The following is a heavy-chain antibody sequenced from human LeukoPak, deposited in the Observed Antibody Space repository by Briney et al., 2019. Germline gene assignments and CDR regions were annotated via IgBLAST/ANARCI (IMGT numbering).Heavy chain of an antibody. CDR3: ARQYPLPAAAGHLGAFDI. CDR1: GGSISSYY. D-gene: IGHD6-13*01. J-gene: IGHJ3*02. CDR2: IYYSGST. V-gene: IGHV4-59*05. Sequence: SETLSLTCTVSGGSISSYYWSWIRQPAGKGLEWIGSIYYSGSTYYNPSLKSRVTISVDTSKNQFSLKLSSVTAADTAVYYCARQYPLPAAAGHLGAFDIWGQGTMVTVSS.